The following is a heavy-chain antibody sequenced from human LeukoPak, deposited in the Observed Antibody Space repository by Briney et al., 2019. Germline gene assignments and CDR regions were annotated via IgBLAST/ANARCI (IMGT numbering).Heavy chain of an antibody. J-gene: IGHJ1*01. CDR2: ISDKGVST. CDR3: VGDGRDGYNKYFHH. Sequence: SGGSLRLSCSASGLTFSSYAMHWVRQAPGKGLQYVSVISDKGVSTSYADSVKGRFTISRDNSKNTVYLQMSSLRAEDTAVYYCVGDGRDGYNKYFHHWGQGTLVTVSS. D-gene: IGHD5-24*01. V-gene: IGHV3-64D*06. CDR1: GLTFSSYA.